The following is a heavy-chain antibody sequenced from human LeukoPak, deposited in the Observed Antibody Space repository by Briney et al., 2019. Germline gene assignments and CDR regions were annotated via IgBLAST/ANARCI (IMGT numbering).Heavy chain of an antibody. J-gene: IGHJ4*02. CDR1: GFTFGNYA. CDR2: ITGGGSGI. V-gene: IGHV3-23*01. D-gene: IGHD3-9*01. CDR3: AKWGDYDVLTGYYVSDY. Sequence: GGSLRLSCAASGFTFGNYAMSWVRQAPGKGLEWVSAITGGGSGIYYADSMKSRFTISRDNSKNTLYLQINSLRAEDTAVYYCAKWGDYDVLTGYYVSDYWGQGTLVTVSS.